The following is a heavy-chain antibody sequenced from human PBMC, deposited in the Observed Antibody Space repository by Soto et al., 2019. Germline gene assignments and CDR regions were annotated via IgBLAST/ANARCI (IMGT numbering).Heavy chain of an antibody. Sequence: SETLSLTGTVSGGSISYYYWGWIRQPPGKGLEWIGSIYYSGNTHYNPSLKSRVTISVDTSMNQFSLNLDSVTAVDSAVYYCVRGGYVHAFDYWGQGALVTVSS. V-gene: IGHV4-59*01. J-gene: IGHJ4*02. D-gene: IGHD5-12*01. CDR2: IYYSGNT. CDR1: GGSISYYY. CDR3: VRGGYVHAFDY.